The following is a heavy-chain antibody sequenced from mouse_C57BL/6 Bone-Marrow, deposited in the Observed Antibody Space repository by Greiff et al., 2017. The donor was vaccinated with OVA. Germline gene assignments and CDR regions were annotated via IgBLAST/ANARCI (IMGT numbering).Heavy chain of an antibody. CDR1: GYTFTSYW. Sequence: VQLQQPGAELVKPGASVKLSCKASGYTFTSYWMHWVKQRPGRGLAWIGRLDPNSGGNKYNEKFKSKATLTVDKPSSTAYMQLSSLTSEDSAVYYCARGGACYYYAMDYWGQGTSVTVSS. CDR3: ARGGACYYYAMDY. CDR2: LDPNSGGN. J-gene: IGHJ4*01. V-gene: IGHV1-72*01.